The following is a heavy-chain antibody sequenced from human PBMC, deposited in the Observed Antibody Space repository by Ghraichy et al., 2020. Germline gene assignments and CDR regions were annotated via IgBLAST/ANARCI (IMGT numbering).Heavy chain of an antibody. J-gene: IGHJ6*02. CDR1: GFTFSNYA. V-gene: IGHV3-64D*06. D-gene: IGHD3-22*01. CDR3: VKVTYSSALASYYYYGMDV. Sequence: GGSLRLSCAASGFTFSNYAMHWVRQAPGKGLEYVSAISSDGGGTYYADSVKGRFTISRDNSKNTLYLQMSSLRAEDTAVYYCVKVTYSSALASYYYYGMDVWGQGTTVTVSS. CDR2: ISSDGGGT.